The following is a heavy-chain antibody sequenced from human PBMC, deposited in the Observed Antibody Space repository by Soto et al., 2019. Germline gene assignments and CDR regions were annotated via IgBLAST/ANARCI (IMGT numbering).Heavy chain of an antibody. CDR1: GYTFTSYG. CDR3: ARSSGPAYRLDP. J-gene: IGHJ5*02. D-gene: IGHD2-21*01. Sequence: QVQLVQSGAEVKKPGASVKVSCKASGYTFTSYGISWVRQAPGQGLEWMGWISAYNGNTNYAQKPQGRVTMTTDRSTSNAYMERRSLGSDDTAVSYWARSSGPAYRLDPWGQGTLVPVSP. V-gene: IGHV1-18*01. CDR2: ISAYNGNT.